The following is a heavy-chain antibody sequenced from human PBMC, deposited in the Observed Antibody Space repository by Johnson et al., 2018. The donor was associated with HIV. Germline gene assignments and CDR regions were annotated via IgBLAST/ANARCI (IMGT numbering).Heavy chain of an antibody. J-gene: IGHJ3*02. CDR1: GFTVSSNY. CDR3: AREATYWYDSSGSPYAFDI. D-gene: IGHD3-22*01. CDR2: INWNGGST. Sequence: MQLVESGGGLIQPGGSLRLSCVASGFTVSSNYLSWVRQAPGKGLEWVSGINWNGGSTGYADSVKGRFTISRDNAKNSLYLQMNSLRSEDTAVYYCAREATYWYDSSGSPYAFDIWGQGTMVTV. V-gene: IGHV3-53*01.